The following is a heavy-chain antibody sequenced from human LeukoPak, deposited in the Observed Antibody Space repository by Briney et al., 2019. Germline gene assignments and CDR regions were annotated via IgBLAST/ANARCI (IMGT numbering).Heavy chain of an antibody. V-gene: IGHV1-69*05. J-gene: IGHJ5*02. CDR3: ARETYGDLNWFDP. D-gene: IGHD4-17*01. CDR1: GGTFSSYA. Sequence: SVKVSCKASGGTFSSYAISWVRQAPGQGLEWMGGITPIFGTANYAQKFQGRVTITTDESTSTAYMELSSLRSEDTAVYYCARETYGDLNWFDPWGQGTLVTVSS. CDR2: ITPIFGTA.